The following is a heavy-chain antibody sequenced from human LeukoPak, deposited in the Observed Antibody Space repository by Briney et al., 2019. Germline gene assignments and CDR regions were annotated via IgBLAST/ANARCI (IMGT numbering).Heavy chain of an antibody. CDR3: ATTSPDY. Sequence: GRSLRISCAASGFTFSSYGMHWVRQAPGKGLEWVAFIRYDGSNKYYADSVKGPFTISRDNSKTTLYLQMNSLRAEDRAVYYCATTSPDYWGQGTLVTVSS. J-gene: IGHJ4*02. CDR2: IRYDGSNK. CDR1: GFTFSSYG. D-gene: IGHD1-1*01. V-gene: IGHV3-30*02.